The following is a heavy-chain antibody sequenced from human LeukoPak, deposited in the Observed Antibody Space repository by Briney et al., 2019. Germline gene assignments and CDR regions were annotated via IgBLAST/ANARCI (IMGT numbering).Heavy chain of an antibody. D-gene: IGHD6-13*01. V-gene: IGHV3-74*01. CDR2: INSDGSST. CDR1: GFTFSSYW. Sequence: GGSLRLSCAASGFTFSSYWMHWVRQAPGKWLVWVSRINSDGSSTSYADSVKGRFTISRDNAKNTLYLQMNSLRAEDTAVYYCAREICIAAAGLFDYWGQGTLVTVSS. J-gene: IGHJ4*02. CDR3: AREICIAAAGLFDY.